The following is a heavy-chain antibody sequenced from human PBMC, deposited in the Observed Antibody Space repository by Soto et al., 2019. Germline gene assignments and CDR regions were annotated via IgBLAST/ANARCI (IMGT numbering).Heavy chain of an antibody. V-gene: IGHV1-8*01. D-gene: IGHD2-2*01. CDR2: MNPNSGNT. CDR1: GYTFTSYD. Sequence: QVQLVQSGAEVKKPGASVKVSCKASGYTFTSYDINWVRQATGQGLEWMGWMNPNSGNTGYAQKFQGRVTMTRNTSISTAYMELSSLRSEDTAVYYCSRGRGYCSSTSCTTGGFVDPWGQGTLVTVSS. J-gene: IGHJ5*02. CDR3: SRGRGYCSSTSCTTGGFVDP.